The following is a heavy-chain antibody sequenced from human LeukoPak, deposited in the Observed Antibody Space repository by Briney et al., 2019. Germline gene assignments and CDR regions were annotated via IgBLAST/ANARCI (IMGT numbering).Heavy chain of an antibody. J-gene: IGHJ4*02. CDR1: GFSISTFW. CDR3: ARATDDLRGYSYGSFDY. D-gene: IGHD5-18*01. V-gene: IGHV3-30-3*01. Sequence: GGSLRLSCAGSGFSISTFWMSWVRQAPGKGLEWVAVMSYDGSNKYYADSVKGRFTISRGNSKNTLYLQMNSLRAEDTAVYYCARATDDLRGYSYGSFDYWGQGTLVTVSS. CDR2: MSYDGSNK.